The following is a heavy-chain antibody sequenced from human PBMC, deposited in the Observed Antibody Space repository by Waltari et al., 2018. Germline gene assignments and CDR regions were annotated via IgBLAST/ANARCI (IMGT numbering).Heavy chain of an antibody. Sequence: QVQLQESGPGLVKPSQTLSLTCTVSGGSISSGGYYWSWIRQHPGKGLEWMWDNYYSGSTYYNPSLKSRVTISVDTSKNQFSLKLSSVTAADTAVYYCARVVTAMVDAFDIWGQGTMVTVSS. CDR2: NYYSGST. V-gene: IGHV4-31*03. D-gene: IGHD5-18*01. J-gene: IGHJ3*02. CDR3: ARVVTAMVDAFDI. CDR1: GGSISSGGYY.